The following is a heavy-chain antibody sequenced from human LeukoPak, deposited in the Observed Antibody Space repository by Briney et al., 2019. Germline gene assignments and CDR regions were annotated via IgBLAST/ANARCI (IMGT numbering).Heavy chain of an antibody. V-gene: IGHV3-48*03. CDR3: ARDAALRYGYSRLLYEPYYFDY. J-gene: IGHJ4*02. Sequence: PGGSLRLSCAASGFTFSSYEMNWVRQAPGKGLEWVSYIGSFGTTISYADSVKGRFTISRDNAKNSLYLQMNSLRAEDTAVYYCARDAALRYGYSRLLYEPYYFDYWGQGTLVTVSS. CDR1: GFTFSSYE. CDR2: IGSFGTTI. D-gene: IGHD6-13*01.